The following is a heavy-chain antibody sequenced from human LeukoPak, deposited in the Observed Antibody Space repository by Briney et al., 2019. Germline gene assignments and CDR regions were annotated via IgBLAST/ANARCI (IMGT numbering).Heavy chain of an antibody. CDR1: GGSVSSGSYY. V-gene: IGHV4-61*01. J-gene: IGHJ5*02. Sequence: SETLSLTCTVSGGSVSSGSYYWSWIRQPPGKGLEWIVYIYYSGSTNYNPSLKSRVTISVDTSKNQFSLKLSSVTAADTAVYYCARADGTAAVVSFDPWGQGTLVTVSS. D-gene: IGHD6-13*01. CDR3: ARADGTAAVVSFDP. CDR2: IYYSGST.